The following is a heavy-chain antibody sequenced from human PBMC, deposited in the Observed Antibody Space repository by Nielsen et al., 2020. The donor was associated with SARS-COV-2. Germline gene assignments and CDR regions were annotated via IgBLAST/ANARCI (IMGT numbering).Heavy chain of an antibody. D-gene: IGHD5-18*01. CDR2: ISAYNGNT. J-gene: IGHJ6*02. V-gene: IGHV1-18*01. CDR1: GYTFTSYG. Sequence: ASVKVSCKASGYTFTSYGISWVRQAPGQGLEWMGWISAYNGNTNYAQKLQGRVTMTTDTSTSTAYMELRSLRSDDTAVYYCARGKLTATVFNYYYGMDVWGQGTTFTVSS. CDR3: ARGKLTATVFNYYYGMDV.